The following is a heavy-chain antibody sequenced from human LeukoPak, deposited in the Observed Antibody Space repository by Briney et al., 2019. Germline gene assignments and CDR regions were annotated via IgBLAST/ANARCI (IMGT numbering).Heavy chain of an antibody. D-gene: IGHD3-22*01. CDR3: AGPSSGYFDT. CDR2: ISRSGDST. Sequence: GGSLRLSCTAAGFTFSSYGMTWVRQAPGQGLEWVSSISRSGDSTYYADAVKGRFTTSRDNSKNTLSLQMNSLRAEDTAVYFCAGPSSGYFDTWGQGTLVTVSS. J-gene: IGHJ4*02. CDR1: GFTFSSYG. V-gene: IGHV3-23*01.